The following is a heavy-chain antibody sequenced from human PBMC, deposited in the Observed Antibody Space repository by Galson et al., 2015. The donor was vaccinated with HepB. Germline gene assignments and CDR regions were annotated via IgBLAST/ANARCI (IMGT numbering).Heavy chain of an antibody. CDR2: ISYDGSNK. CDR1: GFTFSSYA. D-gene: IGHD5-12*01. CDR3: AREYSGYDVAPLERVSAFDI. J-gene: IGHJ3*02. V-gene: IGHV3-30-3*01. Sequence: SLRLSCAASGFTFSSYAMHWVRQAPGKGLEWVAVISYDGSNKYYADSVKGRFTISRDNSKNTLYLQMNSLRAEDTAVYYCAREYSGYDVAPLERVSAFDIWGQGTMVTVSS.